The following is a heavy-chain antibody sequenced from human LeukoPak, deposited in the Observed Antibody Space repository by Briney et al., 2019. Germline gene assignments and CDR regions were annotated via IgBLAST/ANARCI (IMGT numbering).Heavy chain of an antibody. CDR3: ARGEYSSSWLATNYYYCGMDV. Sequence: ASVKVSCKASGYTFTSYYMHWVRQASGQGLEWMGIINPSGGSTSYAQKFQGRVTMTRDTSTSTVYMELSSLRSEDTAVYYCARGEYSSSWLATNYYYCGMDVWGQGTTVTVSS. V-gene: IGHV1-46*01. J-gene: IGHJ6*02. CDR1: GYTFTSYY. CDR2: INPSGGST. D-gene: IGHD6-13*01.